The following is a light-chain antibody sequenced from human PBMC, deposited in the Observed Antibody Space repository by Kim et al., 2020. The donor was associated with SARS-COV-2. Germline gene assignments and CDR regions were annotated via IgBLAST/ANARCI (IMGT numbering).Light chain of an antibody. CDR1: LDISNW. Sequence: SASVGDRVTITCRASLDISNWLAWYQQKPGKAPKVLIYGASSLQSGVPSRFRGSGSGTDSTLTISSLQPEDLGTYYCQQAYSFPYTFGQGTKLEI. CDR3: QQAYSFPYT. J-gene: IGKJ2*01. V-gene: IGKV1D-12*01. CDR2: GAS.